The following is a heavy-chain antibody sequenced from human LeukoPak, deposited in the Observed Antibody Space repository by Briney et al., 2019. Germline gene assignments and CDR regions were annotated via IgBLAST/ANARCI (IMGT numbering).Heavy chain of an antibody. CDR3: ARGNYDYYYYYYMDV. V-gene: IGHV4-59*01. CDR2: IYYSGST. D-gene: IGHD3-16*01. Sequence: SETLSLTCTVSGGSISSYYWSWIRQSPGKGLEWIGYIYYSGSTNYNPSLKSRVTISVDTSKNQFSLKLSSVTAADTAVYYCARGNYDYYYYYYMDVWGKGTTVTVSS. J-gene: IGHJ6*03. CDR1: GGSISSYY.